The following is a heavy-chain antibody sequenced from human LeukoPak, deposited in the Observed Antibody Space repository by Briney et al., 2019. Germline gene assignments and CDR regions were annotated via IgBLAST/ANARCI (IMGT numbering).Heavy chain of an antibody. V-gene: IGHV3-30*02. D-gene: IGHD3-10*01. CDR1: GFTFSSYG. Sequence: PGGSLRLSCAASGFTFSSYGMHWVRQAPGRGLEWVAFIRYDGSNKYYADSVKGRFTISRDNSKNTLYLQMNSLRAEDTAVYYCAKDLPSATQPAGGAFDIWGQGTMVTVSS. CDR3: AKDLPSATQPAGGAFDI. CDR2: IRYDGSNK. J-gene: IGHJ3*02.